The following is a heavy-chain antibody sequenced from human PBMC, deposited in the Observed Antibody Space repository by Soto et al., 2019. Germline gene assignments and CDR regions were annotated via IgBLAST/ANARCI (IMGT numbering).Heavy chain of an antibody. CDR3: ARDLWYWSLIIDH. CDR2: LWSNGITR. V-gene: IGHV3-33*01. J-gene: IGHJ4*02. CDR1: GFSVSRYG. Sequence: PGGSLRLSCSASGFSVSRYGMHWIRQAPGKGLEWVAGLWSNGITRSYADSVKGRFTISRDTSENMVYLQMNSLGAEDTAVYYCARDLWYWSLIIDHWGQGTQVTVSS. D-gene: IGHD2-8*02.